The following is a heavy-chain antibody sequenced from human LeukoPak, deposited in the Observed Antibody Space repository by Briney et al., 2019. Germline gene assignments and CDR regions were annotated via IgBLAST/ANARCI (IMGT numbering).Heavy chain of an antibody. CDR1: GVTISSHY. D-gene: IGHD7-27*01. CDR3: ASAGARRGLYYYMDV. Sequence: SETLSLSCTASGVTISSHYWSWIRQPPGKGLEWIGYINYSGSTNYNPSLKSRVTISVDTSKNQFSLKLSSVTAADTAVYYCASAGARRGLYYYMDVWGKVTTVTVSS. J-gene: IGHJ6*03. CDR2: INYSGST. V-gene: IGHV4-59*11.